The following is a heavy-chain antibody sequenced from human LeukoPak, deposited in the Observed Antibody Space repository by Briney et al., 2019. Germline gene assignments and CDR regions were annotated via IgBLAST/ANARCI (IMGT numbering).Heavy chain of an antibody. V-gene: IGHV5-51*01. CDR2: IYPGDSDT. D-gene: IGHD3-16*02. CDR3: ARHDYVWGSYRFWFDP. J-gene: IGHJ5*02. Sequence: GESLKISCKGSGYSFTSYWIGWVRQMPGKGLEWMGNIYPGDSDTRYSPSFQGQVTISADKSISTAYLQWSSLKASDTAMYYCARHDYVWGSYRFWFDPWGQGTLVTVSS. CDR1: GYSFTSYW.